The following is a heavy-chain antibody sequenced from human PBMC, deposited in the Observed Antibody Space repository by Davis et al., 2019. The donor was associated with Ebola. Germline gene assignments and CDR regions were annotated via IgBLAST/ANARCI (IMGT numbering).Heavy chain of an antibody. J-gene: IGHJ5*02. CDR3: ARANWATVGTRWFDP. V-gene: IGHV1-8*01. CDR2: MNPNSGNT. D-gene: IGHD6-13*01. Sequence: AASVKVSCKASGYTFTNYDINWVRQATGQGLEWMGWMNPNSGNTGYAQKFQGRVTMTRDTSTSTAYTELSGLRSEDTAVYYCARANWATVGTRWFDPWGQGTLVTVSS. CDR1: GYTFTNYD.